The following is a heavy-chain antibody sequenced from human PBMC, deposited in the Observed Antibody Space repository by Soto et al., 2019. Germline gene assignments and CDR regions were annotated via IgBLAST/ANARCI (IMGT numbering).Heavy chain of an antibody. V-gene: IGHV3-33*01. D-gene: IGHD1-26*01. J-gene: IGHJ6*02. CDR3: AREPVGPDYAMDV. Sequence: QGQLVESGGGVVQPGRSLRLSCAASGFAFGSYGMHWVRQTPGKGLEWVAVLGFDGGGRYYADSVKGRFTITRDNSKNTLYLQMDSLRAEDTALYYCAREPVGPDYAMDVWGQGTTVTVSS. CDR2: LGFDGGGR. CDR1: GFAFGSYG.